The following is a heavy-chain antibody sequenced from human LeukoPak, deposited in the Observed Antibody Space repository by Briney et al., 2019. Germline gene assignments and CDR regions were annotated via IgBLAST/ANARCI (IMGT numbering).Heavy chain of an antibody. CDR2: INPNSGAT. CDR1: GYTFIGYY. J-gene: IGHJ4*02. CDR3: ARADEYRSEYYFDY. V-gene: IGHV1-2*02. D-gene: IGHD6-6*01. Sequence: ASVKVSCKASGYTFIGYYIHWVRQAPGQGLEWMGWINPNSGATNYAQKFQGRVTMTRDTSMSTAYMELSRLRSDDTAVYYCARADEYRSEYYFDYWGQGTPVTVSS.